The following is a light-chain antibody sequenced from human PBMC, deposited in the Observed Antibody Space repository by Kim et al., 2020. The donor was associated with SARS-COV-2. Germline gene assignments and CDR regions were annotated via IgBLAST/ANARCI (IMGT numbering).Light chain of an antibody. CDR2: DAS. J-gene: IGKJ4*01. Sequence: SSPGERATLSCRASQHGGSYLAWYQQKTARTPRLLIYDASSRATGIPARCSGSGSGTDFTPPISSLEPEDFAVYYCQQRNNWPLTFGGGTKVDIK. CDR3: QQRNNWPLT. CDR1: QHGGSY. V-gene: IGKV3-11*01.